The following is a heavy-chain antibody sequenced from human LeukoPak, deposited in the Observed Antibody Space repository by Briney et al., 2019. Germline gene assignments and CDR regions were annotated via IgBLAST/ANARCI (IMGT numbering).Heavy chain of an antibody. Sequence: GGSLRLSCAASGFTFSSYSMNWVRQAPGKGLEWVSSISSSSSYIYYADSVKGRFTISRDNAKNSLYLQMNSLRAEGTAVYYCARDRPYSSSWYEFDYWGQGTLVTVSS. J-gene: IGHJ4*02. V-gene: IGHV3-21*01. CDR3: ARDRPYSSSWYEFDY. CDR1: GFTFSSYS. CDR2: ISSSSSYI. D-gene: IGHD6-13*01.